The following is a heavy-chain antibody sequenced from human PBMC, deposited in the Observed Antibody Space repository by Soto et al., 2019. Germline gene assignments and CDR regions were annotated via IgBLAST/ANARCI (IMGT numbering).Heavy chain of an antibody. CDR1: GGSISSSRYY. J-gene: IGHJ6*02. D-gene: IGHD2-2*01. CDR3: ARLYCGSTSCYRWDYYYYGMDV. Sequence: SETLSLTRTVSGGSISSSRYYRGGIRQPPGEGLEWSGRSYYSGSTYYNPSLQSRVTISVDTSKSQFALKLSSVTAADTAVYYCARLYCGSTSCYRWDYYYYGMDVWGQGTTVTAP. V-gene: IGHV4-39*01. CDR2: SYYSGST.